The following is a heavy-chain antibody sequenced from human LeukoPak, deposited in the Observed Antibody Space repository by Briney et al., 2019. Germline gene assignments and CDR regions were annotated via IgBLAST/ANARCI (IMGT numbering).Heavy chain of an antibody. Sequence: GGSLRLPCAASGFTFSSYAMSWVRQAPGKGLEWVSAISGSGGSTYYADSVEGRFTISRDNSKNTLYLQMNSLRAEDTAVYYCAKRQHRWSSYYFDYWGQGTLVTVSS. D-gene: IGHD2-21*01. V-gene: IGHV3-23*01. J-gene: IGHJ4*02. CDR2: ISGSGGST. CDR3: AKRQHRWSSYYFDY. CDR1: GFTFSSYA.